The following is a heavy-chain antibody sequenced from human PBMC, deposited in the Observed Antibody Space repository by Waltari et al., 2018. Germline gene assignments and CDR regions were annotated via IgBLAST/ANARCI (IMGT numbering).Heavy chain of an antibody. CDR1: GGSFSGYT. D-gene: IGHD5-18*01. CDR2: ISHSGGT. Sequence: QVQLQQWGAGLLKPSETLSLICAVYGGSFSGYTWMWIRQSPGKGLEWIGEISHSGGTNYNPSLKSRINISVDMSKNQVSLKLKSVTAADTAVYYCARGRRWLQLSDWGQGTPVTVSS. J-gene: IGHJ4*02. CDR3: ARGRRWLQLSD. V-gene: IGHV4-34*01.